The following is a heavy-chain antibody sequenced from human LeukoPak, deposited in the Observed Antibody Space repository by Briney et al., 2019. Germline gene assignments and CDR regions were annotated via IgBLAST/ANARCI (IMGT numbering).Heavy chain of an antibody. Sequence: PSQTLSLTCTVSGGSISSGGYYWSWIRQPPGKGLEWIGYIYHSGSTYYNPSLKSRVTISVDRSKNQFSLKLSSVTAADTAVYYCARGNGDGYNYWGQGTLVTVSS. V-gene: IGHV4-30-2*01. D-gene: IGHD5-24*01. J-gene: IGHJ4*02. CDR3: ARGNGDGYNY. CDR2: IYHSGST. CDR1: GGSISSGGYY.